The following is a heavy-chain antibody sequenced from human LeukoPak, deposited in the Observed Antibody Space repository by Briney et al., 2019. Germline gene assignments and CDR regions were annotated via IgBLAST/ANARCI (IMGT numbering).Heavy chain of an antibody. CDR2: INPNSGGT. V-gene: IGHV1-2*02. D-gene: IGHD3-22*01. Sequence: AAVNVSCKASGYTFTGYYMHWVRQARGQGREGMGWINPNSGGTNYAQKFQGRVTMTRDTSISTAYMELSRLRSDDTAVYYCARETDYYDSSGIDYWGQGTLVTVSS. CDR3: ARETDYYDSSGIDY. CDR1: GYTFTGYY. J-gene: IGHJ4*02.